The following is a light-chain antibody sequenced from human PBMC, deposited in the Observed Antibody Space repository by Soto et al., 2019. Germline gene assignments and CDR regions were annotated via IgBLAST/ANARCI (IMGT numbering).Light chain of an antibody. CDR3: QQYDSYPLT. J-gene: IGKJ4*01. V-gene: IGKV1-5*01. Sequence: DIQMTQSPSILSASVGDRVTITCRASQSISSWLAWYQQKPGKAPKLLIYDASSLESGVPSRFSGSGSGTEFTLSIRSLQPDDSATYYCQQYDSYPLTFGGGTKVDIK. CDR1: QSISSW. CDR2: DAS.